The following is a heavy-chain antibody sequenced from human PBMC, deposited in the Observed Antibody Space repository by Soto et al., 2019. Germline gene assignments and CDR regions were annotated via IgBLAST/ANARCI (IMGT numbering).Heavy chain of an antibody. D-gene: IGHD3-10*01. CDR2: KTYDGSNK. J-gene: IGHJ6*02. Sequence: HGGREGTCQGPQYDEDKTYDGSNKYYADSVKGRFTISRDNSKSTLYLQMNSLRAEDTAVYYCAPGGYYGSGSYYGPDYYYYGMDVWGQGTTVTVAS. V-gene: IGHV3-30-3*01. CDR3: APGGYYGSGSYYGPDYYYYGMDV.